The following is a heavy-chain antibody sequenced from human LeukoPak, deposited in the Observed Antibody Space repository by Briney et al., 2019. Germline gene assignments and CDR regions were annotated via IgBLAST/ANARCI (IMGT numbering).Heavy chain of an antibody. J-gene: IGHJ4*02. CDR2: IYYSGST. CDR3: ARPVSSGWYNY. D-gene: IGHD6-19*01. V-gene: IGHV4-39*01. Sequence: PSETLSLTCTVSGGSISSSSYYWGWIRQPPGKGLEWIGSIYYSGSTYYNPSLKSRLTISVDTSKNQFSLKLSSVTAADTAVYYCARPVSSGWYNYWGQGTLVTVSS. CDR1: GGSISSSSYY.